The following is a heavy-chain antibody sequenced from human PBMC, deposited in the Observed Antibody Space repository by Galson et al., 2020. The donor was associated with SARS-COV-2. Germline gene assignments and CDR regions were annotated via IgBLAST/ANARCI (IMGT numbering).Heavy chain of an antibody. J-gene: IGHJ6*02. Sequence: ASETLSLTCTVSGGSISSGGYYWSWIRQHPGKGLEWIGYIYYSGSTYYNPSLKSRVTISVDTSKNQFSLKLSSVTAADTAVYYCAREGYCSGGSCYSGGDYYYYYGMDVWGQGTTVTVSS. CDR1: GGSISSGGYY. D-gene: IGHD2-15*01. CDR2: IYYSGST. CDR3: AREGYCSGGSCYSGGDYYYYYGMDV. V-gene: IGHV4-31*03.